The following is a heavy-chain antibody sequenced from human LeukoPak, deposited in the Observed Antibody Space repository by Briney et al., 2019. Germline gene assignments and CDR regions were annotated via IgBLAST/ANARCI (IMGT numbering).Heavy chain of an antibody. Sequence: ASVKVSCKASGYTFTGYFMHWVRQAPGQGLEWMGWINPNSGGTNYAQKFQGRVTMTRDTSISTAYMELRRLRSDDTAVYYCASSIVYCSSTSCYFNRGQGTLVTVSS. CDR1: GYTFTGYF. J-gene: IGHJ4*02. V-gene: IGHV1-2*02. CDR3: ASSIVYCSSTSCYFN. D-gene: IGHD2-2*01. CDR2: INPNSGGT.